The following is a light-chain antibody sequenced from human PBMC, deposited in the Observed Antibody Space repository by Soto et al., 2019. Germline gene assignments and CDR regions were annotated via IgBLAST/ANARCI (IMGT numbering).Light chain of an antibody. Sequence: EIVMTQSAYTLSVSPGERATLSCRASQRISSNLAWYQQKPGQAPRLLIYGASTRATGVPARFSGSGSETDFTLTISSLQSEDCAVYYCQQVNSFPSTFAQGTRLEIK. J-gene: IGKJ5*01. CDR1: QRISSN. CDR3: QQVNSFPST. V-gene: IGKV3D-15*01. CDR2: GAS.